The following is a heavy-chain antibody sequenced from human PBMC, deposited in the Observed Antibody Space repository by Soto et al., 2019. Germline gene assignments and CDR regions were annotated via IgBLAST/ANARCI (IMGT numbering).Heavy chain of an antibody. CDR3: ARDQVGAYSSGSHYYYSSYGMDA. CDR2: ISAYNGNT. D-gene: IGHD5-18*01. J-gene: IGHJ6*02. Sequence: GASVKVSCKASGYTFTSYGISWVRQAPGQGLEWMGWISAYNGNTNYAQKLQGRVTMTTDTSTSTAYMELRSLRSDDTAVYYCARDQVGAYSSGSHYYYSSYGMDAWGQGNTVTVS. CDR1: GYTFTSYG. V-gene: IGHV1-18*04.